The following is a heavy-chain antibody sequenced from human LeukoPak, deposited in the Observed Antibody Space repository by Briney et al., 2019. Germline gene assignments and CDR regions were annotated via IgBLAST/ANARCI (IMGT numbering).Heavy chain of an antibody. CDR2: FDPEDGET. V-gene: IGHV1-24*01. Sequence: GASVKVSCKASGYTFTDYYMHWVRQAPGLGLEWMGRFDPEDGETIYTQKFQGRVTMTEDTSTDTAYMELTSLRSEDTAVYYCATDFYRGLQFDYWGQGTLVIVSS. CDR1: GYTFTDYY. D-gene: IGHD2/OR15-2a*01. CDR3: ATDFYRGLQFDY. J-gene: IGHJ4*02.